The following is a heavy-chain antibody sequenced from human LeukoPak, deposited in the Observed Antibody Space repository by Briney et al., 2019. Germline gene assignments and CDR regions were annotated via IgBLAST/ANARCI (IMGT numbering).Heavy chain of an antibody. CDR1: GYTFSSYA. D-gene: IGHD5-24*01. CDR3: ARHGARGKLRWLQLTGWFDP. V-gene: IGHV3-30*04. J-gene: IGHJ5*02. Sequence: SGGSLRLSCAASGYTFSSYATHWVRQAPGKGLEWVAVISYDGSNKYYADSVKGRFTISRDNSKNTLYLQMNSLRAEDTAVYYCARHGARGKLRWLQLTGWFDPWGQGTLVTVSS. CDR2: ISYDGSNK.